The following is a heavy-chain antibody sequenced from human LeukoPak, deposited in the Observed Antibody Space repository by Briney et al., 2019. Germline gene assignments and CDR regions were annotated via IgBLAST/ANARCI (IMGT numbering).Heavy chain of an antibody. CDR3: AKDQAEQWLLYGMDV. CDR1: GFTFSSYG. J-gene: IGHJ6*02. V-gene: IGHV3-30*18. Sequence: GGSLILSCAASGFTFSSYGMHWVRQAPGKGLEWVAVISYDGSNKYYADSVKGRFTISRDNSKNTLYLQMNSLRAEDTAVYYCAKDQAEQWLLYGMDVWGQGTTVTVSS. D-gene: IGHD6-19*01. CDR2: ISYDGSNK.